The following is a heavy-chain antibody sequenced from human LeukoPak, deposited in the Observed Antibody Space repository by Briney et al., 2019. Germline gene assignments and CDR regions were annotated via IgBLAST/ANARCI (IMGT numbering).Heavy chain of an antibody. J-gene: IGHJ6*03. CDR3: ARSPRERDSSGYLLMDV. CDR1: GYTFTGYY. CDR2: INPNSGGT. Sequence: ASVKVSCEASGYTFTGYYMHWVRQAPGQGLEWMGWINPNSGGTNYAQKFQGRVTMTRDTSISTAYMELSRLRSDDTAVYYCARSPRERDSSGYLLMDVWGKGTTVTVSS. D-gene: IGHD3-22*01. V-gene: IGHV1-2*02.